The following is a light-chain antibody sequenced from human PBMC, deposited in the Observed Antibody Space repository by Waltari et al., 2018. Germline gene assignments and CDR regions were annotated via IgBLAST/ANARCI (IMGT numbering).Light chain of an antibody. CDR3: QAWDSSPQ. V-gene: IGLV3-1*01. CDR1: TWGDKF. CDR2: QDS. J-gene: IGLJ3*02. Sequence: SYELIQPPSVSVSPGQPGSITCSGETWGDKFVCWYQPKPGQSPVLVIHQDSKRPSGIPERFSGSNSGNTATLTISGTQAMDEADYYCQAWDSSPQFGGGTKLTVL.